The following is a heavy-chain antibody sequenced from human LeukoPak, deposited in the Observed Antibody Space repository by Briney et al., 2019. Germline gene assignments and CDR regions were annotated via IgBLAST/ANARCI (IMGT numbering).Heavy chain of an antibody. CDR1: GYTFTSYG. J-gene: IGHJ4*02. CDR3: ARDDDYVWGSYRPHFDY. V-gene: IGHV1-18*01. D-gene: IGHD3-16*02. CDR2: ISAYNGNT. Sequence: ASVKVSCKASGYTFTSYGISWVRQAPGHGLEWMGWISAYNGNTNYAQKLQGRVTMTTDTSTSTAYMELRSLRSDDTAVYYCARDDDYVWGSYRPHFDYWGQGTLVTVSS.